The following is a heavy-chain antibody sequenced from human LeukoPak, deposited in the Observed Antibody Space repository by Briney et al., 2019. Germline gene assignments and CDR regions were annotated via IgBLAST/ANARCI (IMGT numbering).Heavy chain of an antibody. CDR1: GSTFTSYY. CDR3: ARDHVGHRSAAGTTILPAVDY. J-gene: IGHJ4*02. Sequence: ASVKASCKPSGSTFTSYYMHWVRQAPRQGLEWMGIINPSVGSTSYAQKFQGRLTMTRDTSTSTVYMELSSLRSEDTAVYYCARDHVGHRSAAGTTILPAVDYWGQGTLVTVSS. V-gene: IGHV1-46*01. D-gene: IGHD6-13*01. CDR2: INPSVGST.